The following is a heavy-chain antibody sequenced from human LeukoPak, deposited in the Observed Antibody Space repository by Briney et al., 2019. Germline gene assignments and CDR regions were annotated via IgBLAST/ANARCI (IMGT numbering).Heavy chain of an antibody. CDR2: IYYNRGT. Sequence: SETLSLTCNVSGGSISSSYWSWIRQSPGKGLEWIGYIYYNRGTNYNPSLKSRVTISVDTSKNQFSLRLNSLTAADTAVYYCARHGYTSGWYAGFDYWGQGTLVTVSS. V-gene: IGHV4-59*08. CDR1: GGSISSSY. J-gene: IGHJ4*02. CDR3: ARHGYTSGWYAGFDY. D-gene: IGHD6-19*01.